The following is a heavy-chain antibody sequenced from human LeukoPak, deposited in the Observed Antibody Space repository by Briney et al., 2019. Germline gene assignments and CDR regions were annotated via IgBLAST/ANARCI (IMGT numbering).Heavy chain of an antibody. CDR3: ARSGAAYYYGSGSYYYYYYGMDV. J-gene: IGHJ6*02. D-gene: IGHD3-10*01. Sequence: AGGSLRLSCAASGFTFSSYAMHWVRQAPGKGLEWVAVISYDGSNKYYADSVKGRFTISRDNSKNTLYLQMNSLRAEDTAVYYCARSGAAYYYGSGSYYYYYYGMDVWGQGTTVTVSS. CDR2: ISYDGSNK. CDR1: GFTFSSYA. V-gene: IGHV3-30-3*01.